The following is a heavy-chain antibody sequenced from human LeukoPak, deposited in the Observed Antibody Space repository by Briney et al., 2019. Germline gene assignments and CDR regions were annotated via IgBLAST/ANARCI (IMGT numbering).Heavy chain of an antibody. V-gene: IGHV1-2*02. J-gene: IGHJ4*02. CDR1: GYTFTDYY. D-gene: IGHD3-22*01. CDR2: INSNSGGT. CDR3: ARGPRITMIVVVINPFDY. Sequence: ASVKVSRKASGYTFTDYYMHWVRPDPGQGLGWMGWINSNSGGTNFAQKFQGRVTMTRDTSISTAYMELRRLRSDDTAVYYCARGPRITMIVVVINPFDYWGQGTLVTVS.